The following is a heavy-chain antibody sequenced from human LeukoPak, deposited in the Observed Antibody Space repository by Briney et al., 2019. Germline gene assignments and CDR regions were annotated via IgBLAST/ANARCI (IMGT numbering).Heavy chain of an antibody. CDR3: ARVTGGGLDY. D-gene: IGHD3-16*01. CDR2: FSYDGSIK. J-gene: IGHJ4*02. Sequence: GGSLRLSCAASGFTFSTYSMHWVRQAPGKGLEWVAVFSYDGSIKHYADSVKGRFTISRDNSKNTLYLQMNSLRAEDTAVYYCARVTGGGLDYWGQGTLVTVSS. V-gene: IGHV3-30-3*01. CDR1: GFTFSTYS.